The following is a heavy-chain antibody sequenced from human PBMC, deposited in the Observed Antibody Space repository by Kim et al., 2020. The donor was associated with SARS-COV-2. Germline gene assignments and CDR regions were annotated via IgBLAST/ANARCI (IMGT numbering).Heavy chain of an antibody. CDR2: INPSGGST. D-gene: IGHD4-17*01. Sequence: ASVKVSCKASGYTFTSYYMHWVREAPGQGLEWMGIINPSGGSTSYAQKFQGRVTMTRDTSTSTVYMELSSLRSEDTAVYYCARAYGDGAFDIWGQGTMVTVSS. J-gene: IGHJ3*02. V-gene: IGHV1-46*01. CDR3: ARAYGDGAFDI. CDR1: GYTFTSYY.